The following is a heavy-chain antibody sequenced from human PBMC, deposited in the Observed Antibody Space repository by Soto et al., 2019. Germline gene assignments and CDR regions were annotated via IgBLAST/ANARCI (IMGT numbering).Heavy chain of an antibody. CDR1: GGSVSSCSYY. Sequence: PSETLSLTCTVSGGSVSSCSYYWSWLRQPPGKGLEWIVYRYWSGSTNYNPSLKIRVTISVYTSKNQFSLNLSSVTAADTSVYYSGQLTLTATSLYSYYYGMDVWGQGTTVTVSS. D-gene: IGHD2-21*02. J-gene: IGHJ6*02. V-gene: IGHV4-61*01. CDR2: RYWSGST. CDR3: GQLTLTATSLYSYYYGMDV.